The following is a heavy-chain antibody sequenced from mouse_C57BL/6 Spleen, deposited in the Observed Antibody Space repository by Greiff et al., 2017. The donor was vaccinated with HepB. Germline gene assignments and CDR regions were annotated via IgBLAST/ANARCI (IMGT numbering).Heavy chain of an antibody. D-gene: IGHD1-2*01. CDR3: ARSLLRWGKAMDY. V-gene: IGHV1-55*01. J-gene: IGHJ4*01. Sequence: VQLQQPGAELVKPGASVKMSCKASGYTFTSYWITWVKQRPGQGLEWIGDIYPGSGSTNYNEKFKSKATLTVDTSSSTAYMQLSSLTSEDSAVYYCARSLLRWGKAMDYWGQGTSVTVSS. CDR2: IYPGSGST. CDR1: GYTFTSYW.